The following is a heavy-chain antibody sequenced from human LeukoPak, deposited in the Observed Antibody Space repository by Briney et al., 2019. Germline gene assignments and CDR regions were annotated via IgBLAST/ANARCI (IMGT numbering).Heavy chain of an antibody. J-gene: IGHJ6*03. CDR3: ARDPTTYYYMDV. D-gene: IGHD4-11*01. CDR2: INSDGSSR. CDR1: GFTFSSHW. V-gene: IGHV3-74*01. Sequence: GGSLRLSCAASGFTFSSHWMHWDRQAPGKGLEWVSRINSDGSSRSFADSVRGRVTISRDNAKNTLYLQMNSLRAEDTAVYYCARDPTTYYYMDVWGKGTTVTVSS.